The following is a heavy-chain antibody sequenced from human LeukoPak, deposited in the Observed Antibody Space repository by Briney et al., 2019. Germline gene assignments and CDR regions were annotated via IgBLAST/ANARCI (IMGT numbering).Heavy chain of an antibody. CDR2: ISGSGGST. J-gene: IGHJ4*02. V-gene: IGHV3-23*01. CDR1: GFTFSSYA. CDR3: AKDSGYYYDSSGYLYDY. Sequence: GGSLRLSCAASGFTFSSYAMSWVRQAPGRGLEWVSAISGSGGSTYYADSVKGRFTISRDNSKNTLYLQMNNLRAEDTAVYYCAKDSGYYYDSSGYLYDYWGQGTLVTVSS. D-gene: IGHD3-22*01.